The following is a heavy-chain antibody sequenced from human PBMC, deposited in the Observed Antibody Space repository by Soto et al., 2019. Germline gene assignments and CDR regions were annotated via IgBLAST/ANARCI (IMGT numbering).Heavy chain of an antibody. V-gene: IGHV4-34*01. Sequence: SETLSLTCGVFSGSLTDHYWTWIRQTPGKGLEWIGEINHSGITDYNPSLKSRVTLSLDTSKNQFSLKVTALTAADTAVYYCARGKPSGYRLGPRNFFYYGMDVWGPGTTVTVSS. D-gene: IGHD5-18*01. J-gene: IGHJ6*02. CDR1: SGSLTDHY. CDR3: ARGKPSGYRLGPRNFFYYGMDV. CDR2: INHSGIT.